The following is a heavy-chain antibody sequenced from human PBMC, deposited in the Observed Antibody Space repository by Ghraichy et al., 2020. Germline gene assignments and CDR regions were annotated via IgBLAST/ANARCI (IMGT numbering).Heavy chain of an antibody. J-gene: IGHJ4*02. Sequence: ETLSLTCAASGFTFSSYSMNWVRQAPGKGLEWVSYISTSSSTIYYADSVKGRFTISRDNAKNSLYLQMNSLRDEDTAVYYCARDDPYNNYFDYWGQGTLVTVSS. CDR2: ISTSSSTI. CDR3: ARDDPYNNYFDY. V-gene: IGHV3-48*02. CDR1: GFTFSSYS. D-gene: IGHD5-24*01.